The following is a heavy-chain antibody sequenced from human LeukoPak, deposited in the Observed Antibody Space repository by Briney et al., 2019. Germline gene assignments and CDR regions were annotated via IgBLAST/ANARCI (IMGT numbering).Heavy chain of an antibody. J-gene: IGHJ4*02. Sequence: PGGSLRLSCAASGFTFDDCAMHWVRQAPGKGLEWVSGISWNSGSIGYADSVKGRFTISRDNAKNSLYLQMNSLRAEDMALYYCAKDIAARPSHFDYWGQGTLVTVSS. CDR1: GFTFDDCA. V-gene: IGHV3-9*03. D-gene: IGHD6-6*01. CDR3: AKDIAARPSHFDY. CDR2: ISWNSGSI.